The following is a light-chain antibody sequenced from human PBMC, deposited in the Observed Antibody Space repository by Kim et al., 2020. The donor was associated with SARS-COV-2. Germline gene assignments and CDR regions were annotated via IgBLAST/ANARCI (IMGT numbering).Light chain of an antibody. J-gene: IGKJ2*01. Sequence: ASVGDRVTITCRASQSIGRWLAWYQQKPGNAPKLLIFDASSLESGVPSRFSGSGSGTEFTLTISSLQPDDFATYYCQQYSSSPMYTFGQGTKLEI. V-gene: IGKV1-5*01. CDR1: QSIGRW. CDR3: QQYSSSPMYT. CDR2: DAS.